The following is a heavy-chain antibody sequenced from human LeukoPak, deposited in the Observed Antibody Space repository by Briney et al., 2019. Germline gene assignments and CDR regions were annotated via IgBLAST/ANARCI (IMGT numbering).Heavy chain of an antibody. J-gene: IGHJ4*02. CDR2: IKQDGSEK. D-gene: IGHD2-21*01. CDR3: AKAPVTTCRGAYCYPFDY. Sequence: GGSLRLSCAASGFTFSSYWMSWVRQAPGKGLEWVANIKQDGSEKYYVDSVKGRFTISRDNAKNSLYLQMNSLRAEDTAVYYCAKAPVTTCRGAYCYPFDYWGQGTLVTVSS. V-gene: IGHV3-7*01. CDR1: GFTFSSYW.